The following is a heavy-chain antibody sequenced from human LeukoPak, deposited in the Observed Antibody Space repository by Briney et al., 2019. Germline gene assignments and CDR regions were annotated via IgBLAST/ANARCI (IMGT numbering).Heavy chain of an antibody. CDR2: INRGGDT. CDR3: ARGYGSGSYYVY. J-gene: IGHJ4*01. V-gene: IGHV4-34*01. Sequence: SETLSLTCAVYGESFNGYYWTWIRQPPGKGLEWIGEINRGGDTNYNPSLKSRVTISLDTSRNQFSLKVTSVTAADTAVYFCARGYGSGSYYVYWGQGTLVTVSS. D-gene: IGHD3-10*01. CDR1: GESFNGYY.